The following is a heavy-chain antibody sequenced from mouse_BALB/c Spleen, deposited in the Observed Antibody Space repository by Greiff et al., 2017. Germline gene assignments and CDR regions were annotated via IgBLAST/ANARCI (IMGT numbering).Heavy chain of an antibody. J-gene: IGHJ2*01. CDR1: GYSITSGYY. CDR2: ISYDGSN. D-gene: IGHD1-1*01. V-gene: IGHV3-6*02. CDR3: ARDNYYGSSLLDY. Sequence: DVKLVESGPGLVKPSQSLSLTCSVTGYSITSGYYWNWIRQFPGNKLEWMGYISYDGSNNYNPSLKNRISITRDTSKNQFFLKLNSVTTEDTATYYCARDNYYGSSLLDYWGQGTTLTVSS.